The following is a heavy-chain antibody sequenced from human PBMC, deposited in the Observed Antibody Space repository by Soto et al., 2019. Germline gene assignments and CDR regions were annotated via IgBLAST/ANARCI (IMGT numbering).Heavy chain of an antibody. CDR3: ANDVSSRRWFDP. D-gene: IGHD3-16*01. CDR1: GASIRSYH. Sequence: QVQLQESGPGLVKPSETLSLTCAVSGASIRSYHWSWIRQPAAKGLEWIGRMQHTGNTDYNPSLNSRVTMSVDTSKNQISLKMTSVTAADTAGYFCANDVSSRRWFDPWGQGILVIVSS. V-gene: IGHV4-4*07. CDR2: MQHTGNT. J-gene: IGHJ5*02.